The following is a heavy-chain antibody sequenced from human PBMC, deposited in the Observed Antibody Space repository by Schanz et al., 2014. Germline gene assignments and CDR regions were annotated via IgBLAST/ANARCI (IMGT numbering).Heavy chain of an antibody. CDR1: GFSVGNKY. J-gene: IGHJ4*02. CDR3: ARLDPYCRSGTCSRAFDF. V-gene: IGHV3-66*02. D-gene: IGHD2-15*01. Sequence: EVQLVESGGGLVQPGGSLRLSCAASGFSVGNKYMNWVRQAPGKGLEWVSFIYIGGNTYYADSVKGRFTISRDSSKNTLFLQMNSLRTEDTAVYYCARLDPYCRSGTCSRAFDFWGQGTLVTASS. CDR2: IYIGGNT.